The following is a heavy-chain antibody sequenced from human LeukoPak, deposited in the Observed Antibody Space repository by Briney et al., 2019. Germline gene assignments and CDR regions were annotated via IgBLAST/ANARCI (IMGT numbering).Heavy chain of an antibody. D-gene: IGHD1-26*01. CDR2: ISYDGGNK. CDR3: ARDEGGSYEEYYFDY. V-gene: IGHV3-30*04. J-gene: IGHJ4*02. Sequence: GGSLRLSCAASGFTFSSYAMHWVRQAPGKGLEWVAVISYDGGNKYYADSVKGRFTISRDNSKNTLYLQMNSLRAEDTAVYYCARDEGGSYEEYYFDYWGQGTLVTVSS. CDR1: GFTFSSYA.